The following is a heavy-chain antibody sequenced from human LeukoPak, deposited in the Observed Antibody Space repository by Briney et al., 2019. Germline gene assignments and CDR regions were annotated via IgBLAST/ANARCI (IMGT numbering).Heavy chain of an antibody. CDR3: ARLRVRGYGYGPWEGPTWLDY. Sequence: PSETLSLTCTVSGGSISSSGYFWGWIRQPPGKGLEWIGTFYYSGSTYYNPSLKSRVTISVDTSKNQSSLRLSSVTAADAAVYYCARLRVRGYGYGPWEGPTWLDYWGQGTLVTVSS. CDR2: FYYSGST. J-gene: IGHJ4*02. D-gene: IGHD5-18*01. CDR1: GGSISSSGYF. V-gene: IGHV4-39*07.